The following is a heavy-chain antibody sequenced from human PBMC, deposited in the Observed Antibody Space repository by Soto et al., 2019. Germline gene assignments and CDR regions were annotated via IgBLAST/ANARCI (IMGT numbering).Heavy chain of an antibody. Sequence: PGGSLRLSCAASGFTFSSYAMSWVRQAPGKGLEWVSAISGNSGTTYYADSVKGRFAISRDNSKNTLFLEMNSLRAEDTAVYYCAKAPGYCISTSCYASFDHWGQGTLVTVSS. V-gene: IGHV3-23*01. CDR2: ISGNSGTT. D-gene: IGHD2-2*01. J-gene: IGHJ4*02. CDR1: GFTFSSYA. CDR3: AKAPGYCISTSCYASFDH.